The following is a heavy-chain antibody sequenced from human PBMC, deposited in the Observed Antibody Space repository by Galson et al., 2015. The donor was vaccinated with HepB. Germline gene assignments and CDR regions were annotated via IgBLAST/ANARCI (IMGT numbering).Heavy chain of an antibody. CDR2: IKQDGSEK. V-gene: IGHV3-7*01. D-gene: IGHD3-10*01. J-gene: IGHJ3*02. CDR3: ARVFREIQPSDAEAFDI. Sequence: SLRLSCAASGFTFSSYWMSWVRQAPGKGLEWVANIKQDGSEKYYVDSVKGRFTISRDNAKNSLYLQMNSLRAEDTAVYYCARVFREIQPSDAEAFDIWGQGTMVTVSS. CDR1: GFTFSSYW.